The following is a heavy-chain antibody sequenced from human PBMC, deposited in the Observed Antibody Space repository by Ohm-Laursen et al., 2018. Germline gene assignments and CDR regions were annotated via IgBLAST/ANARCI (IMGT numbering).Heavy chain of an antibody. Sequence: SLRLSCAASGFNFSEFYMSWIRQAPGQGLEWVSYISSTGITKSYADSVKGRFTISRDNAKSSLYLQMNSLKAGDTAVYYCARDVSGREQFDYWGQGTLVIVSS. D-gene: IGHD3-10*01. V-gene: IGHV3-11*01. CDR2: ISSTGITK. CDR1: GFNFSEFY. CDR3: ARDVSGREQFDY. J-gene: IGHJ4*02.